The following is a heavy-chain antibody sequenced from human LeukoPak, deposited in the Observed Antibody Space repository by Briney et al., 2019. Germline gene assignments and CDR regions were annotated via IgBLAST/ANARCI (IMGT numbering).Heavy chain of an antibody. J-gene: IGHJ4*02. D-gene: IGHD2-8*01. V-gene: IGHV3-33*01. CDR2: IWYGGNNK. Sequence: GGSLRLSCVASGFTFSSHGMLWVRQAPGKGLEWVAVIWYGGNNKNYADSVKGRFTVSRDNPKNTLYLQMNSLRVEDTAVYYCARDSGHGLDYWGQGTLVTVSS. CDR3: ARDSGHGLDY. CDR1: GFTFSSHG.